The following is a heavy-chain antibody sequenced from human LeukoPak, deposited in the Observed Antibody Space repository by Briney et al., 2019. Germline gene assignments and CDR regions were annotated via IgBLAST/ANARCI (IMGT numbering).Heavy chain of an antibody. D-gene: IGHD3-10*01. V-gene: IGHV5-10-1*01. CDR2: IDPSDSYT. Sequence: GESLKISCKGSGYXFTNYWIGWVRQMPGKGLEWMGRIDPSDSYTNYSPSFQGHVTISADKSIRTAYLQWSSLRASDTAIYYCARGERSLDYWGQGTLVTVSS. CDR3: ARGERSLDY. CDR1: GYXFTNYW. J-gene: IGHJ4*02.